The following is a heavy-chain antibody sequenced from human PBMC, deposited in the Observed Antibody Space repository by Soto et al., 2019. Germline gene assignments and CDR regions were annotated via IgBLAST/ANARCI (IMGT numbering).Heavy chain of an antibody. J-gene: IGHJ4*02. CDR1: GYTFTTYD. CDR2: INPNSGHT. CDR3: TRGSRYFDY. V-gene: IGHV1-8*01. Sequence: QVPLVQSGAEVKKPGASVKVSCEASGYTFTTYDINWVRQATGQGLEWMGWINPNSGHTDYAQRFQGRVTMTRNTSISTAYMELSSLRSEDTAVYYCTRGSRYFDYWGQGTLVTVSS. D-gene: IGHD3-9*01.